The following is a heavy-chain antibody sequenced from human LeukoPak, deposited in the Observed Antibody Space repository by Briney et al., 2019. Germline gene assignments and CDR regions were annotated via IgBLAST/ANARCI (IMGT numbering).Heavy chain of an antibody. J-gene: IGHJ4*02. CDR2: IRYDGSNK. V-gene: IGHV3-30*02. Sequence: GGSLRLSCAASGFTFSSYGVHWVRQAPGKGLEWVAFIRYDGSNKYYADSVKGRFTISRDNSKNTLHLQMNSLRAEDTAVYYCAKDIYDSSGQGYWGQGTLVTVSS. CDR1: GFTFSSYG. D-gene: IGHD3-22*01. CDR3: AKDIYDSSGQGY.